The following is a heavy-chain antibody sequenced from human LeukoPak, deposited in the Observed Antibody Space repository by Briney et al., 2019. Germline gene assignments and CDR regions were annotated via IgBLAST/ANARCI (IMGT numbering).Heavy chain of an antibody. J-gene: IGHJ4*02. V-gene: IGHV3-30*04. CDR2: ISYEGSNK. Sequence: GGSLRLSCAASGFTFSSYAMHWVRPAAGRGREWVAVISYEGSNKYYADSVKGRFTISRDSSKNTLYLQMNSLRADAAALYYCAKDEAWASGHYLDYWGQGTLVTVSS. CDR3: AKDEAWASGHYLDY. D-gene: IGHD3-10*01. CDR1: GFTFSSYA.